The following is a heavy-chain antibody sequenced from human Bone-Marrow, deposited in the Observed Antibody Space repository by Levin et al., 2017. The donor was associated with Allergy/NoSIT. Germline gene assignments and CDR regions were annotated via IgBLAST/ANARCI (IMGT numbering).Heavy chain of an antibody. D-gene: IGHD5-18*01. V-gene: IGHV1-24*01. CDR3: ATVPANVSPNTTAMVFYYGMDV. Sequence: GESLKISCKVSGYTLTELSMHWVRQAPGKGLEWMGGFDPEDGETIYAQKFQGRVTMTEDTSTDTAYMELSSLRSEDTAVYYCATVPANVSPNTTAMVFYYGMDVWGQGTTVTVSS. CDR1: GYTLTELS. CDR2: FDPEDGET. J-gene: IGHJ6*02.